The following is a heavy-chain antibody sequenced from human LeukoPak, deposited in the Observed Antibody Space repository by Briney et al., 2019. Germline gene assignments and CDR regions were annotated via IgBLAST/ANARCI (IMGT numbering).Heavy chain of an antibody. CDR1: GFAFSSFA. CDR3: AKAQDIAGRIRNYFDS. D-gene: IGHD5-12*01. V-gene: IGHV3-23*01. CDR2: ISASGGGT. J-gene: IGHJ4*02. Sequence: PGGSLGLSCSASGFAFSSFAMSWVRQAPGKGVEWGSGISASGGGTSYADSVKGRFTISRDNSKNTLYLQTNSLRAEQTDVYSCAKAQDIAGRIRNYFDSWGQGPMVTVSS.